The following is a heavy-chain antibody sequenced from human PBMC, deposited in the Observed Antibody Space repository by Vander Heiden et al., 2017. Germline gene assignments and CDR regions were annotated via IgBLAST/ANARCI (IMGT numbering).Heavy chain of an antibody. CDR2: IIPIFGTA. CDR3: FGYDSSGYYYDY. D-gene: IGHD3-22*01. J-gene: IGHJ4*02. Sequence: QVQLVQSGAAVKKPGSSVKVSCKASGGTFSSYAISWVRQAPGQGLEWMGGIIPIFGTANYAQKFQGRVTITADKSTSTAYMELSSLRSEDTAVYYCFGYDSSGYYYDYWGQGTLVTVSS. V-gene: IGHV1-69*06. CDR1: GGTFSSYA.